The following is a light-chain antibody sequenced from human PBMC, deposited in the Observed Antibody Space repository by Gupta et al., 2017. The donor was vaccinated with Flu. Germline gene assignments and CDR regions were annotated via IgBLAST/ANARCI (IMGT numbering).Light chain of an antibody. J-gene: IGKJ1*01. CDR2: GAS. CDR3: QQCENSRSWT. V-gene: IGKV3-20*01. Sequence: EIVLTQSPVTLSLSPGVRATLSCRASQTVDGRYLAWYQQKPGQAPKLLIYGASSRATGIPDRFSGSGSGTDFTLTISRLEPEDFAVYYCQQCENSRSWTFGQGTKVELK. CDR1: QTVDGRY.